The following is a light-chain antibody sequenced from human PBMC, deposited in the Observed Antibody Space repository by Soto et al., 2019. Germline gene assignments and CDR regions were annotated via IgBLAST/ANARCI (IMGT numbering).Light chain of an antibody. CDR3: SSYRTGSRV. J-gene: IGLJ3*02. V-gene: IGLV2-14*01. CDR2: EVS. CDR1: NNDVGAYTY. Sequence: QSALTQPASVSGSPGQSITISCTGTNNDVGAYTYVSWYQQYPGKAPRLIIYEVSNRPSGVSDRFSGSKSGNTASLVISGLQAEDEADYYGSSYRTGSRVFGGGTKLTVL.